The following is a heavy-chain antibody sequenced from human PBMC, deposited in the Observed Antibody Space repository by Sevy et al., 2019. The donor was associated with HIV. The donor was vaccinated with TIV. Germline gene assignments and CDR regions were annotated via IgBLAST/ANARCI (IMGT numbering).Heavy chain of an antibody. D-gene: IGHD2-8*01. Sequence: ASVKVSCKTSGYPFTNYGVTWVRQAPGQGLEWMGWMSTYNGNTNYAQKYQGRVTMTTDTSTNTVYMELRSLGSDDTAIYYWARVTFLYYFDYWGQGTLVTVSS. CDR2: MSTYNGNT. CDR1: GYPFTNYG. V-gene: IGHV1-18*01. CDR3: ARVTFLYYFDY. J-gene: IGHJ4*02.